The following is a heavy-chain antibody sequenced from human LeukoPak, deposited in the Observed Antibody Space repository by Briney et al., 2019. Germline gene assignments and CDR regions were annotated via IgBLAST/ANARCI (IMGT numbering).Heavy chain of an antibody. CDR3: ARDGVSTVDFDY. CDR1: GFTFSTYW. J-gene: IGHJ4*02. D-gene: IGHD1-14*01. CDR2: ITKDGSDT. Sequence: GGSLRLSCAASGFTFSTYWMHWVRQAPGKGLVWVSRITKDGSDTVYADSVRGRFTISRDNAKSTLYLQINSLRAGDTAVYYCARDGVSTVDFDYWGQGTLVTVSS. V-gene: IGHV3-74*01.